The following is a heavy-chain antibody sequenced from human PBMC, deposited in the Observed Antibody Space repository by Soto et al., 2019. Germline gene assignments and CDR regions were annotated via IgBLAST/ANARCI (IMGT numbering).Heavy chain of an antibody. CDR3: ARGYATTWYTYYFDY. CDR1: GGSVSGFY. CDR2: ISYSGST. Sequence: PSETLSLTCVVSGGSVSGFYWGWIRQPPGKGLEWMGYISYSGSTNYNPSLKSRVTMSTDTTKNQVSLKLSSVTAADTAVYHCARGYATTWYTYYFDYWGPGTLVTVSS. J-gene: IGHJ4*02. V-gene: IGHV4-59*08. D-gene: IGHD1-1*01.